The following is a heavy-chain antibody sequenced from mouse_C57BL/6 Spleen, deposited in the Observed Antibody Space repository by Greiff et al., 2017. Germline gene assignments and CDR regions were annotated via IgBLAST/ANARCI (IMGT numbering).Heavy chain of an antibody. J-gene: IGHJ3*01. CDR1: GFSLTSYG. Sequence: VKLMESGPGLVAPSQSLSITCTVSGFSLTSYGVHWVRQPPGKGLEWLVVIWSDGSTTYNSALKSRLSISKDNSKSQVFLKMNSLQTDDTAMYXCARHEGSSGSGFAYWGQGTLVTVSA. CDR2: IWSDGST. V-gene: IGHV2-6-1*01. CDR3: ARHEGSSGSGFAY. D-gene: IGHD3-2*02.